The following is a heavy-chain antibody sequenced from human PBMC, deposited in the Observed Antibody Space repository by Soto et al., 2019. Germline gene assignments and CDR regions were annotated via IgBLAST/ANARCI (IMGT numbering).Heavy chain of an antibody. CDR1: GFTFSNSW. CDR3: AKSWASLDG. V-gene: IGHV3-74*01. CDR2: INRDGSST. Sequence: GGSLRLSCAASGFTFSNSWIHWFRQAPGKGLVWVSGINRDGSSTNYADSVKGRFTISRDNAKNTLYLQMNSLRADDTAVYYCAKSWASLDGWGQGTTVTVSS. J-gene: IGHJ6*02. D-gene: IGHD1-26*01.